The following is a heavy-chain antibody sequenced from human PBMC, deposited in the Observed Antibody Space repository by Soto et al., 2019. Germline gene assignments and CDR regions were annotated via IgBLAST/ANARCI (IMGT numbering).Heavy chain of an antibody. Sequence: PSETLSLTCTVSGASISTPGSYWGWVRQSPGTGLQWIGFVYYTGDTYYSPSFKSRVTMSVDTSKNQLSMTLRSMTAADTALFYCVRHHTGADREAFLPDWFDPWGQGTPVTVSS. D-gene: IGHD2-8*02. J-gene: IGHJ5*02. CDR1: GASISTPGSY. CDR3: VRHHTGADREAFLPDWFDP. V-gene: IGHV4-39*01. CDR2: VYYTGDT.